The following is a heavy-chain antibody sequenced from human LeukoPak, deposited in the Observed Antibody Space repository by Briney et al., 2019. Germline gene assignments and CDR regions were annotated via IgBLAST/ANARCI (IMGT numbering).Heavy chain of an antibody. D-gene: IGHD3-22*01. Sequence: PGGSLRLSCRASGFTFSSYGMNWVRHAPGKGLEWVSSISSSSSYIYYADSLKGRFTISRDNAKNSLYLQMHSLRAVDTAVYSCARAGSSGHSYGYWGQGPLVTVSS. CDR1: GFTFSSYG. CDR3: ARAGSSGHSYGY. V-gene: IGHV3-21*01. J-gene: IGHJ4*02. CDR2: ISSSSSYI.